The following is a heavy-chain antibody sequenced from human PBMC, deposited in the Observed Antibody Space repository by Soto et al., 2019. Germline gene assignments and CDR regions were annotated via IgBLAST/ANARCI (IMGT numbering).Heavy chain of an antibody. D-gene: IGHD2-15*01. Sequence: PGESLKISCKGSGYSFTTYWIVWVRQMPGKGLEWMGAIYPGDSDTRYSPSFEGQVTISADKSISTAYLQWNSLKASDTAMYFCARNKGYCDSSSCYGIDVWGQGTTVTVSS. CDR2: IYPGDSDT. V-gene: IGHV5-51*01. CDR1: GYSFTTYW. CDR3: ARNKGYCDSSSCYGIDV. J-gene: IGHJ6*02.